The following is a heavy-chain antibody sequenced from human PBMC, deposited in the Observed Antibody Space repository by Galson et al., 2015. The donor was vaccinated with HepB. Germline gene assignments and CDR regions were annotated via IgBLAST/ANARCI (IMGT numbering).Heavy chain of an antibody. CDR3: ARHDSWSERANLRTNYGMDV. V-gene: IGHV5-51*01. J-gene: IGHJ6*02. CDR2: IYPGDSDT. Sequence: QSGAEVKRPGESLKISCKGSGSSFTSYWIGWVRQMPGKGLEWMGIIYPGDSDTRYSPSFQGQVTISADKSISTAYLQWSSLKASDTAMYYCARHDSWSERANLRTNYGMDVWGQGTTVTVSS. CDR1: GSSFTSYW. D-gene: IGHD6-13*01.